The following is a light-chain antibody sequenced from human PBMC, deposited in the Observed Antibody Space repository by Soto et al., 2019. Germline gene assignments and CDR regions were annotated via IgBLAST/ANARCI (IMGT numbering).Light chain of an antibody. J-gene: IGKJ2*01. CDR2: GTV. CDR1: QSVSSSY. CDR3: HQYSSLPYT. Sequence: EIVLTQSPGTLSLSPGERVTLSCRASQSVSSSYLAWYQQKPGQAPTIVIYGTVSRATGIPDRFSGSGSGTDFTLAISRLEPEDFAVYYGHQYSSLPYTFGQGTKVEIK. V-gene: IGKV3-20*01.